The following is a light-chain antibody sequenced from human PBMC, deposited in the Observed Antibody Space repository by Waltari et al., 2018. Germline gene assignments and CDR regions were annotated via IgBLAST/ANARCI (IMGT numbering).Light chain of an antibody. CDR2: DAS. CDR3: QQRSNPPAYT. CDR1: QSIGSS. J-gene: IGKJ2*01. Sequence: TVLTQSPATLSLSPGERATLSCRASQSIGSSLAWYQQKPGQPPRLLMFDASIRATGTPARFSGSGAGTDFTLPISSLEPEDLAVYYCQQRSNPPAYTFGQGSK. V-gene: IGKV3-11*01.